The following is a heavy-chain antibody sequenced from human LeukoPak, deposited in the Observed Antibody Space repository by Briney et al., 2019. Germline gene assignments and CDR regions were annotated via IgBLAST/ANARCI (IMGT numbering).Heavy chain of an antibody. J-gene: IGHJ4*02. D-gene: IGHD3-10*01. V-gene: IGHV6-1*01. CDR2: TYYRSKWYN. CDR1: GDSVSSNSAA. CDR3: ARVRYYYGSGSYTTFDY. Sequence: SQTLSLTCAISGDSVSSNSAAWNWIRQSPSRGLEWLGRTYYRSKWYNDYAVSVKSRITINPDTSKNQFSLQLNSVTPEDTAVYYCARVRYYYGSGSYTTFDYWAREPWSPSPQ.